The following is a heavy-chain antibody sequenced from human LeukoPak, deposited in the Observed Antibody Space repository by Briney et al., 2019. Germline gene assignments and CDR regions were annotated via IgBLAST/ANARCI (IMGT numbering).Heavy chain of an antibody. CDR3: AKGRNYDYVWGSYPPALYFDY. D-gene: IGHD3-16*02. CDR2: ISRSGGTT. Sequence: GGSLRLSCAVSEFTFRSYAMTWVRQAPGKGLEWVSAISRSGGTTYYADSVKGRFTISRDNSKNTLYLQMNSLRAEDTAVYYCAKGRNYDYVWGSYPPALYFDYWGQGTLVTVSS. J-gene: IGHJ4*02. CDR1: EFTFRSYA. V-gene: IGHV3-23*01.